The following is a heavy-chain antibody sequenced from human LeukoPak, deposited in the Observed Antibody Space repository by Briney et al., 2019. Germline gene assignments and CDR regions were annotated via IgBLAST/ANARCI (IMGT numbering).Heavy chain of an antibody. Sequence: GGSLRLSCAAPGFTFSRYWMSWVRQAPGKGLEWVANINQDESEKDYVDSVKGRFTISRDNAKNSRYLQMNSLRAEDTAVYYCARDNSQRFRFDPCSQGTLVTVSS. V-gene: IGHV3-7*05. CDR3: ARDNSQRFRFDP. D-gene: IGHD4-23*01. J-gene: IGHJ5*02. CDR1: GFTFSRYW. CDR2: INQDESEK.